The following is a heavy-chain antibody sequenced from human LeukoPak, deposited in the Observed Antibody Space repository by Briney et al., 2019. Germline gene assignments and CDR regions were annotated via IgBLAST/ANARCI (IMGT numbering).Heavy chain of an antibody. CDR3: ARDSPLTMVRGVIYWFDP. V-gene: IGHV3-21*05. CDR1: GFTFRSYE. Sequence: TARGSLRLSCAASGFTFRSYEMNWVRQAPGKALEWVSYISSSGSYIYYADSVKGRFTISRDNAKNSLYLQMNSLRAEDTAVYYCARDSPLTMVRGVIYWFDPWGQGTLVTVSS. CDR2: ISSSGSYI. J-gene: IGHJ5*02. D-gene: IGHD3-10*01.